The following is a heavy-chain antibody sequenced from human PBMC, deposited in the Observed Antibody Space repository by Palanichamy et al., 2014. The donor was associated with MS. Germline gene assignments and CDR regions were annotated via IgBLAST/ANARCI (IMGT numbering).Heavy chain of an antibody. CDR3: ARDSSGWEVMLESEPPTPFFDY. Sequence: VQLVRSGAEVKKPGASVKVSCKASGYTFTSYGISWVRQAPGQGLEWMGWISAYNGNTNYAQKLQGRVTMTTDTSTSTAYMELRSLRSDDTAVYYCARDSSGWEVMLESEPPTPFFDYWGQGTLVTVSS. CDR2: ISAYNGNT. J-gene: IGHJ4*02. D-gene: IGHD6-19*01. CDR1: GYTFTSYG. V-gene: IGHV1-18*01.